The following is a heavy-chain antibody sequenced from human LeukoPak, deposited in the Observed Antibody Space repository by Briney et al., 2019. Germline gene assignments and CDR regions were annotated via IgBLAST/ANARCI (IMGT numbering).Heavy chain of an antibody. CDR1: GFTVSGNY. CDR2: IYSGGRT. D-gene: IGHD3-16*01. V-gene: IGHV3-53*01. J-gene: IGHJ4*02. CDR3: ARARVEPGGIGFFDY. Sequence: GGSLRLSCAASGFTVSGNYMRWVRQAPGKGLEWVSVIYSGGRTYYADSVKGRCTISRDNSKNTLSLQMNSLRAEDTAVYYCARARVEPGGIGFFDYWGQGTLVIVSS.